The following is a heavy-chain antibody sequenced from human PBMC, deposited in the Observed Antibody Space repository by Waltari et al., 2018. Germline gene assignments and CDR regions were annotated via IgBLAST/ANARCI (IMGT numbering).Heavy chain of an antibody. V-gene: IGHV3-23*01. J-gene: IGHJ4*02. CDR1: GFIFSRFA. CDR3: TKMRRNLPRDIIDN. CDR2: TSARSGST. Sequence: EVQLLESGGGLVQRGGSLRLSCAVSGFIFSRFAMSWVRHTPGKGLEWVAGTSARSGSTYYAESVQGRFTISRDNSKKRVFLQMNSLRAEDTATYYCTKMRRNLPRDIIDNWGQGTQVIIAS.